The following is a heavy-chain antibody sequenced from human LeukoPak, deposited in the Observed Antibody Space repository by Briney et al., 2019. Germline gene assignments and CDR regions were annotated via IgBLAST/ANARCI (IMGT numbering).Heavy chain of an antibody. V-gene: IGHV3-48*03. J-gene: IGHJ6*02. CDR3: ARERGRGLWFGEPKYGMDV. Sequence: GGSLRLSCAASVFTFSSYEMNWVRQAPGKGLEGVSYISSSGCTKYYADSVKGRFTISRDNAKNSLYLQMNGLRAEDTAVYYCARERGRGLWFGEPKYGMDVWGQGTTVTVSS. CDR1: VFTFSSYE. D-gene: IGHD3-10*01. CDR2: ISSSGCTK.